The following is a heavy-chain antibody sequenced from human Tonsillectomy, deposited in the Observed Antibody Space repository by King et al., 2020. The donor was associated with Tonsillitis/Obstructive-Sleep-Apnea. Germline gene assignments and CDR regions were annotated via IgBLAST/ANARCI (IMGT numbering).Heavy chain of an antibody. V-gene: IGHV4-34*01. CDR2: INHSGST. D-gene: IGHD5-24*01. J-gene: IGHJ5*02. CDR1: GGSFSGYY. CDR3: ARSKRWLQFENWFDP. Sequence: VQLQQWGAGLLKPSETLSLTCAVYGGSFSGYYWSWIRQPPGKGLEWIGEINHSGSTNYNPSLKSRVTISVDTSKNQFSLKLSSVTAADTAVYYCARSKRWLQFENWFDPWGQGTLVTVSS.